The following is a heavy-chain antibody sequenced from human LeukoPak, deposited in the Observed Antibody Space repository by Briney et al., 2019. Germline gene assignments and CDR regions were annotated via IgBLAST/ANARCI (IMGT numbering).Heavy chain of an antibody. D-gene: IGHD2-2*01. CDR2: IYPGDSDT. J-gene: IGHJ5*02. Sequence: GESLKISCKGSGYSFTSYWIGWVRQMPGKGLEWMGIIYPGDSDTRYSPSFQGQVTISVDKSINTAYLQWSSLKASDTAMYYCARQKLGYCNTTTCYARWFDPWGQGTPVTVSS. CDR1: GYSFTSYW. CDR3: ARQKLGYCNTTTCYARWFDP. V-gene: IGHV5-51*01.